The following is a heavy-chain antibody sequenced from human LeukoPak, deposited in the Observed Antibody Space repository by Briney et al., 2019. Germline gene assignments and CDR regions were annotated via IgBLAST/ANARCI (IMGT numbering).Heavy chain of an antibody. J-gene: IGHJ2*01. Sequence: PSETLSLTCTVSGGSISSYYWSWMRQPPGKGLEWIGYIYYSGSTNYNPSLKSRVTISVDTSKNQFSLKLSSVTAADTAVYYCARHIGIAVAGNLINWYFDLWGRGTLVTVSS. D-gene: IGHD6-19*01. CDR1: GGSISSYY. V-gene: IGHV4-59*08. CDR2: IYYSGST. CDR3: ARHIGIAVAGNLINWYFDL.